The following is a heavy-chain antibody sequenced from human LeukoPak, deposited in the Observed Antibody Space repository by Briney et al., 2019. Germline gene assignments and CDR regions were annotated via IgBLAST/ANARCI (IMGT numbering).Heavy chain of an antibody. CDR2: ISSSSSYI. CDR1: GFTFSSYT. D-gene: IGHD1-14*01. Sequence: GGSLRLSCEASGFTFSSYTMNWVRRAPGKGLEWVSSISSSSSYIYYADSMKGRFTISRDNAKNSLYLQMNSLRAEDTAVYYCAKPARTDAFDIWGQGTMITVSS. CDR3: AKPARTDAFDI. V-gene: IGHV3-21*04. J-gene: IGHJ3*02.